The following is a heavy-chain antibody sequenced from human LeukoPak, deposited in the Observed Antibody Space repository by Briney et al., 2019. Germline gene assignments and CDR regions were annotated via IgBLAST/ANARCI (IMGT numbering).Heavy chain of an antibody. D-gene: IGHD5-18*01. Sequence: GGSLRLSCAASGFTFSNAWMSWVRQAPGKGLEWVAVISYDGSNKYYADSVKGRFTISRDNSKNTLYLQMNSLRAEDTAVYYCARDPYGGYSYGYFPFAVDYWGQGTLVTVSS. V-gene: IGHV3-30-3*01. J-gene: IGHJ4*02. CDR2: ISYDGSNK. CDR1: GFTFSNAW. CDR3: ARDPYGGYSYGYFPFAVDY.